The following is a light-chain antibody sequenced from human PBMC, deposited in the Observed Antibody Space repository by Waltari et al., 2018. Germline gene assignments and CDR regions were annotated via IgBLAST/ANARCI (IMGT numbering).Light chain of an antibody. CDR1: SSNIGAGFD. Sequence: QPVLPQPPSVSGAPGQTVTISGTGSSSNIGAGFDVHWYQALPGRAPKLLIYGAITRPAGVPDRFSGSKSGTSASLAITGLQAEDEADYYCQSFDSSLAFSEVVFGGGTKLTVL. V-gene: IGLV1-40*01. CDR2: GAI. J-gene: IGLJ3*02. CDR3: QSFDSSLAFSEVV.